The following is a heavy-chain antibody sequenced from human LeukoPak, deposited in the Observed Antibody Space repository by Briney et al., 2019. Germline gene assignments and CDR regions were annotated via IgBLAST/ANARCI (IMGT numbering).Heavy chain of an antibody. CDR1: GYSISSGYY. J-gene: IGHJ6*03. V-gene: IGHV4-38-2*01. D-gene: IGHD6-19*01. CDR2: IYHSGST. Sequence: PSETLSLTCAVSGYSISSGYYWGWIRRPPGKGLEWIGSIYHSGSTYYNPSLKSRVTISVDTSKNQFSLKLSSVTAADTAVYYCARTAVAGSYYYYMDVWGKGTTVTVSS. CDR3: ARTAVAGSYYYYMDV.